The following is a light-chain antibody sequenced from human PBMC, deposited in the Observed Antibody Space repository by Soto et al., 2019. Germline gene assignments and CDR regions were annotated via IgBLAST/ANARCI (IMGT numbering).Light chain of an antibody. CDR2: GAS. CDR1: QSVSTNF. Sequence: EIVLTQSPGTLSLSPGEGATLSCRASQSVSTNFFAWYQQKPGQAPRLLIYGASTRATGIPDRFSGSGSGKDFTLTISRLELEDFAVYYCQQYGRTSWTFGQGTKVDIK. V-gene: IGKV3-20*01. J-gene: IGKJ1*01. CDR3: QQYGRTSWT.